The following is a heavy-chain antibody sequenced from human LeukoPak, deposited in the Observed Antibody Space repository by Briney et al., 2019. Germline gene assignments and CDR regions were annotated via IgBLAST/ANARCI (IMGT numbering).Heavy chain of an antibody. CDR1: GYSISSGYY. V-gene: IGHV4-38-2*02. D-gene: IGHD1-7*01. CDR3: ARHPKLELRRGRLDP. Sequence: SETLSLTCTVSGYSISSGYYWGWIRQPPGKGLEWIGEINHSGSTNYNPSLKSRVTISVDTSKNQFSLKLSSVTAADTAVYYCARHPKLELRRGRLDPWGQGTLVTVSS. CDR2: INHSGST. J-gene: IGHJ5*02.